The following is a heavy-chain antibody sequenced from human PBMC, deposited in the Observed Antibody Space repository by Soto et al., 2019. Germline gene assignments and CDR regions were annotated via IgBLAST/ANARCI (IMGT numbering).Heavy chain of an antibody. CDR1: GYTFTSYY. CDR3: SRNGDTAADFDY. CDR2: INPNSGIT. V-gene: IGHV1-46*01. Sequence: ASVKGSCKASGYTFTSYYMHWVRQAPGQGLEWMGIINPNSGITSYAHNFQSRVTMTRNTSTSTVYRELSSVRSEDTAVYYCSRNGDTAADFDYWGQGTLVTVSS. D-gene: IGHD5-18*01. J-gene: IGHJ4*02.